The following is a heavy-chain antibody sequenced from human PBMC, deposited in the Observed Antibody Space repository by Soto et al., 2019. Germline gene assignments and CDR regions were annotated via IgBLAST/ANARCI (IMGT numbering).Heavy chain of an antibody. CDR3: AKASGWFGEFDY. CDR2: ISGSGGST. V-gene: IGHV3-23*01. Sequence: EVQLLESGGGLVQPGGSLRLSCAASGFTFSSYAMSWVRQAPGKGLVWVSAISGSGGSTYYADSVKGRFTISRDNSKNTLYLQMNSLRAEDTAVYYCAKASGWFGEFDYWGQGPLVTVSS. D-gene: IGHD3-10*01. CDR1: GFTFSSYA. J-gene: IGHJ4*02.